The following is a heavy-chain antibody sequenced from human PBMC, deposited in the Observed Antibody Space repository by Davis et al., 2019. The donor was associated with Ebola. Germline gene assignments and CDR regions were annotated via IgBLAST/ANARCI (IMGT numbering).Heavy chain of an antibody. CDR1: GYTLTELS. V-gene: IGHV1-24*01. J-gene: IGHJ5*02. Sequence: AASVKVSCKVSGYTLTELSMHWVRQAPGKGLEWMGGFDPEDGETIYAQKFQGRVTMTEDTSTDTAYMELSSLRSEDTAVYYCARDQDCGGDCYSYWFDPWGQGTLVTVSS. CDR3: ARDQDCGGDCYSYWFDP. CDR2: FDPEDGET. D-gene: IGHD2-21*02.